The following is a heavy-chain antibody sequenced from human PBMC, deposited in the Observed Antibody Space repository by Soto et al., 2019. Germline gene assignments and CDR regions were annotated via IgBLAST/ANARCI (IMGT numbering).Heavy chain of an antibody. CDR1: GFTFTSSA. Sequence: SVKVSCKASGFTFTSSAVQWVRQARGQRLEWIGWIVVGSGNTNYAQKFQERVTITRDMSTSTAYMELSSLRSEDTAVYYCAAERYCGGDCSAYYYYGMDVWGQGTTVTVSS. V-gene: IGHV1-58*01. CDR2: IVVGSGNT. J-gene: IGHJ6*02. D-gene: IGHD2-21*02. CDR3: AAERYCGGDCSAYYYYGMDV.